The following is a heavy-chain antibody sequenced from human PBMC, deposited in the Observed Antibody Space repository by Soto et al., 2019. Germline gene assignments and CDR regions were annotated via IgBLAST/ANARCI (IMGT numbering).Heavy chain of an antibody. Sequence: SETLSLTCTVSGGSISSSSYYWGWIRQPPGKGLEWIGYMYNSGSTVYNPPFKSRVTISVDTYKNQFSLKLSSVTAADTAIYYCARDLWGYCGTNCYPLDVWGQGTTVTVSS. V-gene: IGHV4-61*01. J-gene: IGHJ6*02. CDR2: MYNSGST. CDR3: ARDLWGYCGTNCYPLDV. D-gene: IGHD2-21*02. CDR1: GGSISSSSYY.